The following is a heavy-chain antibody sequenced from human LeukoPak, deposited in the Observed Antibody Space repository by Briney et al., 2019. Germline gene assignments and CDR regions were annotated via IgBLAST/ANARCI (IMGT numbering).Heavy chain of an antibody. D-gene: IGHD5-24*01. CDR1: GFTFSSYG. J-gene: IGHJ4*02. CDR2: ISYDGSNK. CDR3: ARIWLSGWLQLGYYFDY. V-gene: IGHV3-30*03. Sequence: QPGRSLRLSCAASGFTFSSYGMHWVRQAPGKGLEWVAVISYDGSNKYYADSVKGRFTISRDNAKNSLYLQMNSLRAEDTAVYYCARIWLSGWLQLGYYFDYWGQGTLVTVSS.